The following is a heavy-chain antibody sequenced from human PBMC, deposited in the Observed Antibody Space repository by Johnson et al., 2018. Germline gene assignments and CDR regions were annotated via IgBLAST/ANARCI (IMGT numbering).Heavy chain of an antibody. CDR3: ARDHNYDAFDI. D-gene: IGHD4-11*01. Sequence: EVQLLETGGGLVKPGRSLRLSCTASGFTFGDYAMSWFRQAPGKGLEWVGFIRSKAYGGTTEYAASVKGRFTISRDDSKSIAYLQMNSLKTEDTAGYYGARDHNYDAFDIWGQGTMVTVSS. V-gene: IGHV3-49*05. J-gene: IGHJ3*02. CDR1: GFTFGDYA. CDR2: IRSKAYGGTT.